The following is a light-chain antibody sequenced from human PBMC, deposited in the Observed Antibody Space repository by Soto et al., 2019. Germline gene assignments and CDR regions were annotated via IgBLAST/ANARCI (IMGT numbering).Light chain of an antibody. Sequence: DIQMTQSPSTLSASVGGRVTITCRASQNIERYMDWYQQKPGRAPSLIIYDASTLERGVPSRFSGSGSGTEFTLIISNLQPDDFATYYCQQFKDYVWTFDQGTKVDIK. J-gene: IGKJ1*01. CDR1: QNIERY. V-gene: IGKV1-5*01. CDR3: QQFKDYVWT. CDR2: DAS.